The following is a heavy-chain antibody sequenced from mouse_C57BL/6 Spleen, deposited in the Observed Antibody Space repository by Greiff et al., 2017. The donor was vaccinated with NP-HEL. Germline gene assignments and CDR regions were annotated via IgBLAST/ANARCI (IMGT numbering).Heavy chain of an antibody. CDR1: GFTFNTYA. V-gene: IGHV10-3*01. CDR2: IRSKSSNYAT. Sequence: EVQVVESGGGLVQPKGSLKLSCAASGFTFNTYAMHWVRQAPGKGLEWVARIRSKSSNYATYYADSVKDRFTISRDDSQSMLYLQMNNLKTEDTAMYYCVRDPGNLYGYDVGFAYWGQGTLVTVSA. J-gene: IGHJ3*01. CDR3: VRDPGNLYGYDVGFAY. D-gene: IGHD2-2*01.